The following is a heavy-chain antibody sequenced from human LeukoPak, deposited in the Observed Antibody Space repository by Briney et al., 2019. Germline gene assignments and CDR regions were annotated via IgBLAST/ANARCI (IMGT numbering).Heavy chain of an antibody. CDR3: AKEKLRYYDY. CDR2: ISGSGGTT. Sequence: GGFLRLSXEASGFTFSTYVMSWVRQAPGKGLECVSSISGSGGTTYYADSVKGRFTISRDNSKNTVYLQMSSLTVEDTAIYYCAKEKLRYYDYWGQGALVTVSS. V-gene: IGHV3-23*01. J-gene: IGHJ4*02. D-gene: IGHD3-16*01. CDR1: GFTFSTYV.